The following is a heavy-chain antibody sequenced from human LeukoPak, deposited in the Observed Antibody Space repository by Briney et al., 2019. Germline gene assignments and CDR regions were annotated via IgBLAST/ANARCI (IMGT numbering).Heavy chain of an antibody. V-gene: IGHV3-48*01. D-gene: IGHD5-12*01. CDR1: GLTFSSYS. Sequence: GGSLRLSCAASGLTFSSYSMNWVRQAPGEGLEWVSYISSSSSTIYYADSVKGRFTISRDNAKNSLYLQMNSLRAEDTAVYYCAREEVATIIDYWGQGTLVTVSS. CDR2: ISSSSSTI. J-gene: IGHJ4*02. CDR3: AREEVATIIDY.